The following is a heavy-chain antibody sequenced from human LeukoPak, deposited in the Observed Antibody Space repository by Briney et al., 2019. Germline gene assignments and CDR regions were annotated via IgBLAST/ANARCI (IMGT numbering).Heavy chain of an antibody. D-gene: IGHD3-22*01. CDR3: ARAGGNYYDSSGYDFDI. CDR2: IIPIFGTA. J-gene: IGHJ3*02. CDR1: GGTFSSYA. V-gene: IGHV1-69*05. Sequence: ASVKVSRKASGGTFSSYAISWVRQAPGQGLEWMGRIIPIFGTANYAQKFQGRVTITTDESTSTAYMELSSLGSEDTAVYYCARAGGNYYDSSGYDFDIWGQGTMVTVSS.